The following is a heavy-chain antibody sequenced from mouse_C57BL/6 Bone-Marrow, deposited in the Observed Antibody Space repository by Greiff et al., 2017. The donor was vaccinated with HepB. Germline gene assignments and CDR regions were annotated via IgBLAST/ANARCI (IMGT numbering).Heavy chain of an antibody. V-gene: IGHV1-18*01. D-gene: IGHD1-1*01. CDR1: GYTFTDYN. Sequence: EVQLQQSGPELVKPGASVKIPCKASGYTFTDYNMDWVKQSHGKSLEWIGDINPNNGGTIYNQKFKGKATLTVDKSSSTAYMELRSLTSEDTAVYYCARSDTTVVAKFDYWGQGTTLTVSS. J-gene: IGHJ2*01. CDR2: INPNNGGT. CDR3: ARSDTTVVAKFDY.